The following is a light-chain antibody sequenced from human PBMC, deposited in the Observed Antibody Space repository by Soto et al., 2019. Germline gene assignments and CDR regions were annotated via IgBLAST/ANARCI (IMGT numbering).Light chain of an antibody. Sequence: IVLTQSPGTLSLSPGERATLSCRASQPITSRYLAWYQHQPGQAPRLLIYRTFARAPGIPDRFSGGGSGTDFTLTSSRLEREDFAVYYCQQYDTSPPTFGHGTRLDIK. CDR2: RTF. CDR3: QQYDTSPPT. CDR1: QPITSRY. J-gene: IGKJ5*01. V-gene: IGKV3-20*01.